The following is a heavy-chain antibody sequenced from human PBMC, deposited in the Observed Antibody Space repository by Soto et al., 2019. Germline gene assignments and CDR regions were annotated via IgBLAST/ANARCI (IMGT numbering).Heavy chain of an antibody. CDR1: GYTFTGYY. D-gene: IGHD2-15*01. J-gene: IGHJ4*02. CDR3: ARDGAAVVVAAYPDY. V-gene: IGHV1-2*02. Sequence: QVQLVQSGAEVKKPGASVKVSCKASGYTFTGYYMHWVRQAPGQGLEWMGWINPNSGGTNYAQKFQGRVTMPRDTSISTAYMELSRLRSDDTAVYYCARDGAAVVVAAYPDYWGQGTLVTVSS. CDR2: INPNSGGT.